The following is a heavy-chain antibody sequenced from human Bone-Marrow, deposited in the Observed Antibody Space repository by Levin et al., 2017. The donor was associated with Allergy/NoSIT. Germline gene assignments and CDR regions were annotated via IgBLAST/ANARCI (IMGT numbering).Heavy chain of an antibody. CDR2: IHHSGDT. D-gene: IGHD7-27*01. CDR1: GYSISRGYY. V-gene: IGHV4-38-2*01. CDR3: ARAELGDFDS. Sequence: SQTLSLTCAVSGYSISRGYYWGWIRQPPGKGLEWIGSIHHSGDTNYNPSLKSRVTISVDTSKNHFSLRLKSVTAADTAVYYCARAELGDFDSWGQGALVTVSS. J-gene: IGHJ5*01.